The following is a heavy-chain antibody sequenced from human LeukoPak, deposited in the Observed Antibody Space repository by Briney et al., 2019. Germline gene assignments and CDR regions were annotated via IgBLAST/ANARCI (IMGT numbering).Heavy chain of an antibody. Sequence: TGGSLRLSCAASEFTFSSYAMHWVRQATGKGLEWVALVSNDGGDKYYADSVKGRFTISRDNSKNTLYLQMNSLRGEDTGVYYCAKAHLLDWLLPFDYWGQGTLVTVSS. D-gene: IGHD3/OR15-3a*01. J-gene: IGHJ4*02. CDR3: AKAHLLDWLLPFDY. V-gene: IGHV3-30*18. CDR1: EFTFSSYA. CDR2: VSNDGGDK.